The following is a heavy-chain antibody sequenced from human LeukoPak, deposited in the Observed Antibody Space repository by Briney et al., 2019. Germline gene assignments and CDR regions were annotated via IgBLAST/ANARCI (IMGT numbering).Heavy chain of an antibody. V-gene: IGHV3-72*01. Sequence: GGSLRLSCAASGFAFSDHHIDWVRQAPGKGLEWVSRTRNKARGYTTEYAASVKGRFTISRDDSKNSLYLQMNSLQTEDTAVYYCARVSISGSFYFDYWGQGTLVTVSS. CDR2: TRNKARGYTT. J-gene: IGHJ4*02. CDR1: GFAFSDHH. D-gene: IGHD1-26*01. CDR3: ARVSISGSFYFDY.